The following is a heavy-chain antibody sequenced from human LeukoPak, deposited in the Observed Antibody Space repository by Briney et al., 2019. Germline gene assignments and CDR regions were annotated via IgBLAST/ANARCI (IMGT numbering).Heavy chain of an antibody. CDR2: IYYSGST. J-gene: IGHJ6*02. CDR1: GGSISSSSYY. Sequence: PSETLSLTCTVSGGSISSSSYYWGWIRQPPGKGLEWIGNIYYSGSTYYNPSLKSRVTISVDTSKNQFSLKLSSVTAADTAVYYCARSWSSSSSHGWYYYYGMDVWGQGTTVTVSS. D-gene: IGHD6-6*01. V-gene: IGHV4-39*01. CDR3: ARSWSSSSSHGWYYYYGMDV.